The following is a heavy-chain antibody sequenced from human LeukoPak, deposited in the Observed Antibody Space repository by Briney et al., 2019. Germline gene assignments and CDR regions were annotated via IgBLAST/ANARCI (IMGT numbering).Heavy chain of an antibody. J-gene: IGHJ4*02. CDR1: GLTFSSSW. CDR3: ARRIAAAAAPYYFDY. Sequence: GGSLRLSCAVSGLTFSSSWMDWVRQAPGKGLEWVASINPDGNKKYSADSVKGRFTISRDNAENSLYLQMNSLRAEDTAVYYCARRIAAAAAPYYFDYWGQGTLVTVSS. V-gene: IGHV3-7*01. D-gene: IGHD6-13*01. CDR2: INPDGNKK.